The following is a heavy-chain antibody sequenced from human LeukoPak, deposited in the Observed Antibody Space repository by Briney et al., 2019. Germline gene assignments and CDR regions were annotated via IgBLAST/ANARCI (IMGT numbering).Heavy chain of an antibody. Sequence: GRSLRLSCAASGFTFSSYGMHWVRQAPGKGLEWVAVISYDGSNKYYADSVKGRFTISRDNSKNTLYLQMNSLRAEDTAVYYCAKVLAGTYYYYYMDVWGKGTTVTVSS. CDR2: ISYDGSNK. J-gene: IGHJ6*03. CDR3: AKVLAGTYYYYYMDV. V-gene: IGHV3-30*18. CDR1: GFTFSSYG. D-gene: IGHD6-19*01.